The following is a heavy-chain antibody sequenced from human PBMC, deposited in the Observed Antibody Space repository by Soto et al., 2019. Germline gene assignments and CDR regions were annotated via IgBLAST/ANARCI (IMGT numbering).Heavy chain of an antibody. CDR2: ISNSGST. J-gene: IGHJ4*02. CDR3: ARRYGGNFDY. D-gene: IGHD3-16*01. Sequence: SETLSLTCTVSGGSINGYYWSWIRQPPGKGLEWIGYISNSGSTNYNPSLKSRVTISVDTSKNQFSLKLSSVTAADTAVYYCARRYGGNFDYWGQGTLVTVSS. V-gene: IGHV4-59*01. CDR1: GGSINGYY.